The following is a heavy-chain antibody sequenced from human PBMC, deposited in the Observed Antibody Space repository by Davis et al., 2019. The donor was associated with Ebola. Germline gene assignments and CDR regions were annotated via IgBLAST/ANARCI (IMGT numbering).Heavy chain of an antibody. J-gene: IGHJ4*02. V-gene: IGHV3-30*18. D-gene: IGHD3-16*01. CDR3: AKAYLYGADY. Sequence: PGGSLRLSCAASGFTFSHYAMYWVRQAPGKGLEWVVLISYDGTNKYYADSVKGRFTISRDNSKNTLYLQMNSLRAEDTAVYYCAKAYLYGADYWGQGTLVTVSS. CDR2: ISYDGTNK. CDR1: GFTFSHYA.